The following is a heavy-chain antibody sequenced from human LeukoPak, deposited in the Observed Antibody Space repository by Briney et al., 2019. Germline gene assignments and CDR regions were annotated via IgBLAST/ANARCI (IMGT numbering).Heavy chain of an antibody. Sequence: GGSLRLSCTASGSTFSSYSMNWVRQAPGKGLEWVSYISSSKTTIYYADSVKGRFTISRDNAKNSLYLQMNSLRAEDTAVYYCAELGITMIGGVWGKGTTVTISS. D-gene: IGHD3-10*02. CDR3: AELGITMIGGV. J-gene: IGHJ6*04. CDR2: ISSSKTTI. CDR1: GSTFSSYS. V-gene: IGHV3-48*04.